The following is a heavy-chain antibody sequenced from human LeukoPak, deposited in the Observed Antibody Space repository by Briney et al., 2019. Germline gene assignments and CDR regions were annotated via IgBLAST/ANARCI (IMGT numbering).Heavy chain of an antibody. D-gene: IGHD2-15*01. CDR2: ISGSGDNT. CDR3: AKSTTASCYSGSHY. CDR1: GFTFSSYA. V-gene: IGHV3-23*01. Sequence: GGSLRLSCAASGFTFSSYAMSWVRQAPGKGLEWVSVISGSGDNTYYADSVKGRFTISRDDSKNTLFLQMNSLGAGDTAVYYCAKSTTASCYSGSHYWGQGTLVTVSS. J-gene: IGHJ4*02.